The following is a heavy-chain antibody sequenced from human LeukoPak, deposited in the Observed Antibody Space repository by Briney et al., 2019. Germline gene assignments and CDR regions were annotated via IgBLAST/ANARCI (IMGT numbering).Heavy chain of an antibody. D-gene: IGHD3-22*01. V-gene: IGHV4-39*07. CDR1: GGSISSSSYY. CDR3: APPPYYYEANGYSVA. J-gene: IGHJ5*02. CDR2: ISYNGRT. Sequence: SETLSLTCTVSGGSISSSSYYGGWIRQSPGTVLEWIGSISYNGRTYYNPSLKSQVTISVDPAKNQFSLNLSSVTAADTAVYYCAPPPYYYEANGYSVAWGQGTLVTVSS.